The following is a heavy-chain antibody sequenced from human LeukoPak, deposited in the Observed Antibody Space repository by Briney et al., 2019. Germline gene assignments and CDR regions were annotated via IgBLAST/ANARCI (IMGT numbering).Heavy chain of an antibody. CDR3: ARGGGYSSGCYYPNYYYYYMDV. Sequence: SLNLTCKVSGGTFSSYAISWVRQAPGQGLEWMGGIIPIFGTANYAQKFQGRVTITADKSTSTAYMELSSLRSEDRAVYYCARGGGYSSGCYYPNYYYYYMDVWGKGTTVTVSS. J-gene: IGHJ6*03. CDR2: IIPIFGTA. V-gene: IGHV1-69*06. D-gene: IGHD6-19*01. CDR1: GGTFSSYA.